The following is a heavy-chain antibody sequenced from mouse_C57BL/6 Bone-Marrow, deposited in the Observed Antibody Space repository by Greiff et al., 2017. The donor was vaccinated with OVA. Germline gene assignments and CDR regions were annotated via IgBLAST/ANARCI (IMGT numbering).Heavy chain of an antibody. CDR2: IYPYNGVS. V-gene: IGHV1-31*01. D-gene: IGHD2-1*01. CDR1: GYSFTGYY. CDR3: AKVYDGNSLSY. Sequence: EVKLQESGPELVKPGASVKISCKASGYSFTGYYMHWVKQSHGNILDWIGYIYPYNGVSSYNQKFKGKATLTVDKSSSTAYMERRSLTAEDAAVYYCAKVYDGNSLSYWGQGTTLTVSS. J-gene: IGHJ2*01.